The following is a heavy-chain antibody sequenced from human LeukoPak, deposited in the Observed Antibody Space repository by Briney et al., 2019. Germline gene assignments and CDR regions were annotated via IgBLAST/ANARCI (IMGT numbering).Heavy chain of an antibody. CDR2: IYPGDSDT. V-gene: IGHV5-51*01. Sequence: GESLQISCQASGYSFTNYWIGWVRQMPGKGLEWMGIIYPGDSDTRYSPSFQGQVTISADKSVSTAYLQWKSLKASDTAIYYCARRRDFDYWGQGTLVTVSS. CDR1: GYSFTNYW. CDR3: ARRRDFDY. J-gene: IGHJ4*02.